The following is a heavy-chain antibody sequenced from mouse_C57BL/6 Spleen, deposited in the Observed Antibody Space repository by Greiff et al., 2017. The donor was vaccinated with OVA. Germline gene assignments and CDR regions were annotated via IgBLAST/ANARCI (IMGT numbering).Heavy chain of an antibody. CDR2: ISYDGSN. J-gene: IGHJ4*01. CDR1: GYSITSGYY. CDR3: AREGATTVVATDGAMDY. Sequence: VQLKESGPGLVKPSQSLSLTCSVTGYSITSGYYWNWIRQFPGNKLEWMGYISYDGSNNYNPSLKNRISITRDTSKNQFFLKLNSVTTEDTATYYCAREGATTVVATDGAMDYWGQGTSVTVSS. V-gene: IGHV3-6*01. D-gene: IGHD1-1*01.